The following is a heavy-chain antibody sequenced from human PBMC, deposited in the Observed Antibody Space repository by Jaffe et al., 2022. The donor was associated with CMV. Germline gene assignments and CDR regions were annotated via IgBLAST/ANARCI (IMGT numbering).Heavy chain of an antibody. Sequence: QVQLVQSGAEVKKPGSSVKVSCKASGGTFSSYAISWVRQAPGQGLEWMGRIIPILGIANYAQKFQGRVTITADKSTSTAYMELSSLRSEDTAVYYCARDARDRAVSSATPPDYWGQGTLVTVSS. CDR2: IIPILGIA. V-gene: IGHV1-69*09. J-gene: IGHJ4*02. D-gene: IGHD6-19*01. CDR3: ARDARDRAVSSATPPDY. CDR1: GGTFSSYA.